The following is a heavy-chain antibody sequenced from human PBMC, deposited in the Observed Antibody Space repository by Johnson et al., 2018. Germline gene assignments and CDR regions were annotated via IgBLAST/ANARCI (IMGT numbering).Heavy chain of an antibody. CDR3: AKTFRYQGPDFYYYHMDV. D-gene: IGHD2-2*01. CDR1: GGTLSSYT. CDR2: IIPRLSIT. Sequence: QVQLVQSGAEVKKPGSSVKVSCKASGGTLSSYTITWVRQAPGQGLEWMGRIIPRLSITTYAQKFQGRVPITADTSTNTAYMDMNSLTSEDTAVYYCAKTFRYQGPDFYYYHMDVWGKGTTVTVSS. J-gene: IGHJ6*03. V-gene: IGHV1-69*09.